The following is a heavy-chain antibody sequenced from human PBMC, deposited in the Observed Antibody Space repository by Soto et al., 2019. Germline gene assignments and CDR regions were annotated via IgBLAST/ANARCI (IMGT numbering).Heavy chain of an antibody. Sequence: GGSLRLSCAASGFTFGSYAMNWVRQAPGKGLEWVSGFSVSTGGTYYADSVKGRFTISRDDSKNTLYLQMSSLRVEDTAVYYCAKSQSSLYYLDVWGKGTTVTVSS. J-gene: IGHJ6*03. CDR2: FSVSTGGT. CDR3: AKSQSSLYYLDV. V-gene: IGHV3-23*01. CDR1: GFTFGSYA.